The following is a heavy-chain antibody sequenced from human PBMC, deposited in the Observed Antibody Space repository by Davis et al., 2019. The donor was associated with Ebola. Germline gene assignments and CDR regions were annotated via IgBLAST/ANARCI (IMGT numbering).Heavy chain of an antibody. D-gene: IGHD4-17*01. CDR3: ARAQDYGDYGGGFDF. CDR1: GFTVSSNY. Sequence: GESLKISCAASGFTVSSNYMSWVRQAPGKGLVWVSRIKSDGSDTKYADSVKGRFTISRDNAKNTLYLQMNSLRAEDTAVYYCARAQDYGDYGGGFDFWGRGTLVTVSS. CDR2: IKSDGSDT. J-gene: IGHJ4*02. V-gene: IGHV3-74*01.